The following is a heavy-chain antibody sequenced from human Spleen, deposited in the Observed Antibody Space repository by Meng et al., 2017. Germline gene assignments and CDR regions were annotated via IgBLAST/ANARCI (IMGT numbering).Heavy chain of an antibody. V-gene: IGHV1-46*01. CDR3: AREKSPGHFDY. CDR2: ISSNSGGT. CDR1: GYTFTDFL. Sequence: QVQLVQSGPEVMKPGASLMMSCRTSGYTFTDFLLHWVRQAPGQGLEWLGTISSNSGGTAYARKFQGRITLTRDTSASTVYMDLGSLGSEDTAFYYCAREKSPGHFDYLGQGILVTVSS. J-gene: IGHJ4*02.